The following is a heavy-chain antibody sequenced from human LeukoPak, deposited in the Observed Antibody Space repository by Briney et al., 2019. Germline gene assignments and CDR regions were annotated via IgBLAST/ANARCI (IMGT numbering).Heavy chain of an antibody. D-gene: IGHD3-10*01. Sequence: SETLSLTCTVSGGSISSYYWSWIRQPPGKGLEWIGYIYYSGSTNYNPSLKSRVTISVDTSKNQFSLKLSSVTAADTAVYYCARVLGNYYGSGNRIDYYYGMDVWGQGTTVTVSS. CDR3: ARVLGNYYGSGNRIDYYYGMDV. J-gene: IGHJ6*02. CDR1: GGSISSYY. V-gene: IGHV4-59*01. CDR2: IYYSGST.